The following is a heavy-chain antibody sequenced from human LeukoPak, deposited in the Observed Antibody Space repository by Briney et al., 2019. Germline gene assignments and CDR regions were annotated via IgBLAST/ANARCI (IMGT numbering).Heavy chain of an antibody. CDR2: IIPILGIA. D-gene: IGHD3-22*01. CDR3: ASAPTYYYDSSGYYYFDY. V-gene: IGHV1-69*02. J-gene: IGHJ4*02. Sequence: VASVKVSCKASGGTFSSYTISWVRQAPGQGLEWMGRIIPILGIANYAQQFQGRVTITAYKSTSTAYMELSSLRYEDTAVYYCASAPTYYYDSSGYYYFDYWGQGTLVTVSS. CDR1: GGTFSSYT.